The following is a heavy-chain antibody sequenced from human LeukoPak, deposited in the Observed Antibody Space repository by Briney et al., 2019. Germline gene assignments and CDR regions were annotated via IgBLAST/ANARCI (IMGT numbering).Heavy chain of an antibody. CDR2: IYYSGST. CDR1: GGSISSYY. V-gene: IGHV4-59*01. D-gene: IGHD6-13*01. J-gene: IGHJ1*01. CDR3: ARDAGQYSSIVYFQH. Sequence: SETLSLTCTVSGGSISSYYWSWIRQPPGKGLEWIGYIYYSGSTNYNPSLKSRVTISVDTSKNQFSLKLSSVTAADTAVYYCARDAGQYSSIVYFQHWGQGTLVTVSS.